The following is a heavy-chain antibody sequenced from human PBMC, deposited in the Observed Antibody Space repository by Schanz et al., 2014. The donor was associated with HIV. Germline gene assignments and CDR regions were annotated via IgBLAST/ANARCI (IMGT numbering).Heavy chain of an antibody. Sequence: QVQLVQSGAEVEKPGASAKVSCKASGYSFTGETIHWVRQAPGQGLEWMGGINPNSGGTKSAQKFQGRVTMTRDTSISTAYMELRSLRSDDTAIYYCASSGGGSWLQGTLVTVSS. CDR1: GYSFTGET. J-gene: IGHJ5*02. V-gene: IGHV1-2*02. CDR3: ASSGGGS. CDR2: INPNSGGT. D-gene: IGHD3-16*01.